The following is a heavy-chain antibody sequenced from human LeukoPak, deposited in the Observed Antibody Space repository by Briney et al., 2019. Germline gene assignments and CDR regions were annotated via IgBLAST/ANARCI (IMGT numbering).Heavy chain of an antibody. V-gene: IGHV3-21*01. CDR3: ARGLYPPIMGDLVVFQH. CDR2: ISSSSSYI. D-gene: IGHD3-16*01. Sequence: GGSLRLSCAASGFTFSSYSMNWVRQAPGKGLEWVSSISSSSSYIYYADSVKGRFTISRDNAKNSLCLQMNSLRAEDTAVYYCARGLYPPIMGDLVVFQHWGQGTLVTVSS. CDR1: GFTFSSYS. J-gene: IGHJ1*01.